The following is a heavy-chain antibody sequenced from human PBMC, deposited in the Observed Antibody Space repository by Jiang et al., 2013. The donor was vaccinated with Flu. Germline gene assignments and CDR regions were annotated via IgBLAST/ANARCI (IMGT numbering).Heavy chain of an antibody. CDR1: RFDFSTYW. Sequence: VQLVESGGGSVQPGGSLKLSCAAFRFDFSTYWMHWVRQAPGKGLVWVARINADGSSSSYADFVKGRFTISRDNTKNVLYLQMNSLEIEDTAVYYCALGVAWGQGTLVTVSA. CDR2: INADGSSS. CDR3: ALGVA. J-gene: IGHJ1*01. V-gene: IGHV3-74*01.